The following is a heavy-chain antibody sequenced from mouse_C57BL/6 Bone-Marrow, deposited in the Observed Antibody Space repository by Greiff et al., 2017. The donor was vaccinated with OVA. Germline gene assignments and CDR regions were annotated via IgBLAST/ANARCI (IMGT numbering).Heavy chain of an antibody. V-gene: IGHV1-76*01. CDR1: GYTFTDYY. D-gene: IGHD4-1*01. J-gene: IGHJ3*01. CDR3: ARGSWDPSWFAY. CDR2: IYPGSGNT. Sequence: VQGVESGAELVRPGASVKLSCKASGYTFTDYYINWVKQRPGQGLEWIARIYPGSGNTYYNEKFKGKATLTAEKSSSTAYMQLSSLTSEDSAVYFCARGSWDPSWFAYWGQGTLVTVSA.